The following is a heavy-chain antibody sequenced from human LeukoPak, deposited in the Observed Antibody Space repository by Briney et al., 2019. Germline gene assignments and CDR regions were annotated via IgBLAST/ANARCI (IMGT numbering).Heavy chain of an antibody. CDR2: IYCSGST. Sequence: PSETLPLTCTVSGGSISSGDYYWSWIRQPPGKGLEWIGYIYCSGSTYYNPSLKSRVTISVDTSKNQFSLKLSSVTAADTAVYYCARARETGYSSSWYSGNNWFDPWGQGTLVTVSS. V-gene: IGHV4-30-4*01. CDR3: ARARETGYSSSWYSGNNWFDP. D-gene: IGHD6-13*01. CDR1: GGSISSGDYY. J-gene: IGHJ5*02.